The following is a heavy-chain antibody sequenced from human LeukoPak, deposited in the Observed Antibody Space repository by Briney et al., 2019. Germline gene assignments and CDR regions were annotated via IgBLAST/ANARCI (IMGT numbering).Heavy chain of an antibody. CDR3: ATEPGPEGLDY. CDR2: ISGSGGST. V-gene: IGHV3-23*01. D-gene: IGHD1-1*01. J-gene: IGHJ4*02. Sequence: GGSLRLSCATSGFTFSDYYMTWIRQAPGKGLEWVSAISGSGGSTYYADSVKGRFTISRDNSKNTLYLQMNSLRAEDTAVYYCATEPGPEGLDYWGQGTLVTVSS. CDR1: GFTFSDYY.